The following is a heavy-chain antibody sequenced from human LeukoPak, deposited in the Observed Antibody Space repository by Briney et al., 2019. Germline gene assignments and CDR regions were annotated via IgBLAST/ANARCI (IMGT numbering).Heavy chain of an antibody. CDR2: INGDGSST. V-gene: IGHV3-74*01. D-gene: IGHD4-17*01. CDR1: GFTFSSYW. Sequence: GGSLRLSCAASGFTFSSYWMHWVRQAPGKGLVWVSRINGDGSSTSYADSVKGRFTISRDNAKNTLYLQMNSLRAEDTAVYYCASPAVTYYYYYGMDVWGQGTTVTVSS. J-gene: IGHJ6*02. CDR3: ASPAVTYYYYYGMDV.